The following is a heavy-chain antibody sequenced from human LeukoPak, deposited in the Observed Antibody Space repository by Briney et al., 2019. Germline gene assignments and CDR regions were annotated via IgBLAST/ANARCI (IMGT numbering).Heavy chain of an antibody. J-gene: IGHJ3*02. CDR1: GFTFSSYG. Sequence: PGGSLRLSCAASGFTFSSYGMSWVRQAPRKGLEWVSAISGSGGSAYYADSVKGRFTISRDNSKNTVYLQMNSLRAEDTAVYYCAKDAGWELLLGDTFDIWGQGTMVTVSS. CDR2: ISGSGGSA. V-gene: IGHV3-23*01. CDR3: AKDAGWELLLGDTFDI. D-gene: IGHD1-26*01.